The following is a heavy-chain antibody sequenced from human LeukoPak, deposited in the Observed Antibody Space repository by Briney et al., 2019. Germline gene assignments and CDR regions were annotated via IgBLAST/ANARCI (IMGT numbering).Heavy chain of an antibody. V-gene: IGHV3-7*01. CDR3: ARENMRDGGIAAAGTDY. D-gene: IGHD6-13*01. CDR1: GFTFSSYW. J-gene: IGHJ4*02. CDR2: INQDGSEK. Sequence: GGSLLLSCVASGFTFSSYWMSWVRQAPGKGLEWVANINQDGSEKYYVDSMGGRFTISRDNAQNSLYLQMSRLRADDTAVYYCARENMRDGGIAAAGTDYWGQGTLVTVSS.